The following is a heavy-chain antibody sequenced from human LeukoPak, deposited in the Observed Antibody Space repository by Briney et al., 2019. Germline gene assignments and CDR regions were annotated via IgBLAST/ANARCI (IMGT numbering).Heavy chain of an antibody. V-gene: IGHV4-39*07. CDR2: IDYSGGT. CDR1: GGSISSSSYY. D-gene: IGHD3-3*01. J-gene: IGHJ5*02. CDR3: ARGPSITIFGVVMYTWFDP. Sequence: SETLSLTCTVSGGSISSSSYYWGWIRQPPGKGLEWIGSIDYSGGTYSSPSLRSRVTLSVDTSKNQFSLNLISVTAADTAVYYCARGPSITIFGVVMYTWFDPWDQGTPVSVSS.